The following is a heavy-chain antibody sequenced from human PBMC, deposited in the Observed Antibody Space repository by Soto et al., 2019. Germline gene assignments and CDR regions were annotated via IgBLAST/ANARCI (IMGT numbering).Heavy chain of an antibody. Sequence: SETLSLTCTVSGGSISSSSYYWGWIRQPPGKGLEWIGSIYYSGSTYYNPSLKSRVTISVDTSKNQFSLKLSSVTAADTAVYYCARLSITMIVVVITSYYFDYWGQGTLVTVSS. J-gene: IGHJ4*02. CDR3: ARLSITMIVVVITSYYFDY. V-gene: IGHV4-39*01. CDR2: IYYSGST. D-gene: IGHD3-22*01. CDR1: GGSISSSSYY.